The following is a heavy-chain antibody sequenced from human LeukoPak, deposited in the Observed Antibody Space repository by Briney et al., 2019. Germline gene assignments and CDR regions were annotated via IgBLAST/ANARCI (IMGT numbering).Heavy chain of an antibody. Sequence: PGGSLRLSCAASGFTFSSYAMSWVRQAPGKGLEWVSAISGSGDSTYYADSVKGRFTISRDNSENTLYLQMNSLRAEDTAVYYCAKGGGYSYGFHYLDYWGQGTLVTVSS. CDR3: AKGGGYSYGFHYLDY. V-gene: IGHV3-23*01. CDR2: ISGSGDST. D-gene: IGHD5-18*01. CDR1: GFTFSSYA. J-gene: IGHJ4*02.